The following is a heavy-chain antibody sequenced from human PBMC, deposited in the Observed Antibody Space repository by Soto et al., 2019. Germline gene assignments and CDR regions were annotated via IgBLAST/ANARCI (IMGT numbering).Heavy chain of an antibody. Sequence: SETLSLICTVSGGSISSSSYYWAWIRQPPGKGLEWIGSIYYSGSTYYNPSLKSRVIMSVDTSKNQFSLKLSSVTAADTAVYYCARQGGSSSGFYYYYYYMDVWGKGTTVTVSS. CDR1: GGSISSSSYY. CDR2: IYYSGST. V-gene: IGHV4-39*01. J-gene: IGHJ6*03. CDR3: ARQGGSSSGFYYYYYYMDV. D-gene: IGHD6-6*01.